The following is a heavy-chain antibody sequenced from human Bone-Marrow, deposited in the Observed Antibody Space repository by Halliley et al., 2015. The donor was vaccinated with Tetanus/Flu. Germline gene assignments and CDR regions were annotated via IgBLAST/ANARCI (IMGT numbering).Heavy chain of an antibody. V-gene: IGHV4-4*02. CDR1: GGSISSYNW. D-gene: IGHD3-16*01. J-gene: IGHJ4*02. Sequence: TLSLTCAVSGGSISSYNWWSWVRQPPGKGLEWIGEVYHSGSTNYNPSLKGRVNMSVDKSKNQFSLRLNSVTAADTAVYYCARDLAWGSDYLAQGTLVTVSS. CDR2: VYHSGST. CDR3: ARDLAWGSDY.